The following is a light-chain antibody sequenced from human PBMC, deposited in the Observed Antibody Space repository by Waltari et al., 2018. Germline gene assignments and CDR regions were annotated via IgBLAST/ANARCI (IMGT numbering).Light chain of an antibody. J-gene: IGLJ2*01. CDR1: SSDVGGDDS. CDR2: DVN. CDR3: SSQSTKNGVI. Sequence: QSALTQPASVSGSPGQSITISCTGSSSDVGGDDSVSWYEDHPGQAPKVIIYDVNKRPSGVSDPFSGSKSGNTASLTISGLQAEDEATFYCSSQSTKNGVIFGGGTKVTVL. V-gene: IGLV2-14*03.